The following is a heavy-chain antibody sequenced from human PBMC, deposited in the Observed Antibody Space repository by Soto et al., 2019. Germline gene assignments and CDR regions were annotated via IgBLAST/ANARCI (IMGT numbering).Heavy chain of an antibody. Sequence: ASVKVSCKASGYTFTSYGISWVRQAPGQGLEWMGWISAYNGNTNYAQKLQGRVTMTTDTSTSTAYMELRSLRSDDTAVYYCARAYYYDSSGYYALFDYWGQGTLVTVSS. CDR2: ISAYNGNT. CDR3: ARAYYYDSSGYYALFDY. V-gene: IGHV1-18*01. CDR1: GYTFTSYG. J-gene: IGHJ4*02. D-gene: IGHD3-22*01.